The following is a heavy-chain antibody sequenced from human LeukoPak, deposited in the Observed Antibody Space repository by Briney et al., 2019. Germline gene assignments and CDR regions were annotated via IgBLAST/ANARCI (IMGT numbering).Heavy chain of an antibody. CDR3: ARFQYYYYYGMDV. CDR2: INHSGST. J-gene: IGHJ6*02. V-gene: IGHV4-34*01. CDR1: GGSFSGYY. Sequence: SETLSLTCAVYGGSFSGYYWSWIRQPPGKGLEWIGEINHSGSTNYNPSLKSRVTISVDTSKNQFSLKLSSVTAADTAVYYCARFQYYYYYGMDVWGQGTTVTVSS.